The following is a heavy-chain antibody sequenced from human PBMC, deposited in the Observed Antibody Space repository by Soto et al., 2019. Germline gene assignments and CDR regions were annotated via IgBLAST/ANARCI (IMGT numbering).Heavy chain of an antibody. D-gene: IGHD6-19*01. Sequence: SETLSLTCTVSGGSVSSGSYYWSWIRQPPGKGLEWIGYIYYSGSTNYNPSLKSRVTISVDTSKNQFSLKLSSVTAADTAVYYSGRDSSGWTPEDNWFDPWGQGTLVNVSS. J-gene: IGHJ5*02. V-gene: IGHV4-61*01. CDR2: IYYSGST. CDR1: GGSVSSGSYY. CDR3: GRDSSGWTPEDNWFDP.